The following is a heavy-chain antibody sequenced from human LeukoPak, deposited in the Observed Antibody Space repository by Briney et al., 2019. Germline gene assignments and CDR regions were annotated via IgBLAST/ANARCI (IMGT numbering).Heavy chain of an antibody. J-gene: IGHJ3*02. V-gene: IGHV4-59*01. CDR2: IYYSGST. CDR1: GVSISSYY. Sequence: PSETLSLTCTVSGVSISSYYWSWIRQPPGKGLEWVGYIYYSGSTNYNPPLKSRVAISVDASKTQFSLKLSSVTAADTAVYYCARATYYDSSGYYFNAFDIWGQGTMVTVSS. D-gene: IGHD3-22*01. CDR3: ARATYYDSSGYYFNAFDI.